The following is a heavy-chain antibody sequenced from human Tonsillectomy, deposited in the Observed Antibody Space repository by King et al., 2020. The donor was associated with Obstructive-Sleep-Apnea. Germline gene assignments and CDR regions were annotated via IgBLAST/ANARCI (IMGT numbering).Heavy chain of an antibody. CDR2: INPNNGGT. D-gene: IGHD3-10*01. J-gene: IGHJ5*02. Sequence: VQLVESGAEVKKPGASVNISCKASGYTFTDYYMHWVRQAPGQGLEWMGWINPNNGGTNYAQKFQGRVTMTRDTSISTTYMELSRLTADDTAVYYCARDRPPAYGSGSKNWFDPWGQGTLVTVSS. V-gene: IGHV1-2*02. CDR3: ARDRPPAYGSGSKNWFDP. CDR1: GYTFTDYY.